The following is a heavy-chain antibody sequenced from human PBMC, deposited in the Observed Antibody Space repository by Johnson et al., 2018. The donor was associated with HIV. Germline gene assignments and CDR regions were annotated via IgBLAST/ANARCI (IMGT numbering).Heavy chain of an antibody. CDR1: GFTFSSYA. CDR3: ARLPSGYSRDGFNI. CDR2: ISYDGSNK. J-gene: IGHJ3*02. D-gene: IGHD5-18*01. V-gene: IGHV3-30-3*01. Sequence: VESGGGVVQPGRSLRLSCAASGFTFSSYAMHWVRQAPGKGLAWVAVISYDGSNKYYADSVKGRFTISRDNSKNTLYLQMNSLRADDTAVYYCARLPSGYSRDGFNIWGQGTMVTVSS.